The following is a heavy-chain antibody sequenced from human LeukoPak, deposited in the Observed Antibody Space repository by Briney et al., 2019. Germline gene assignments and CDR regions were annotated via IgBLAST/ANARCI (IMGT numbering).Heavy chain of an antibody. CDR3: AGHLRYFDY. Sequence: SETLSLTCAVYGVSFSGYYWSWIRQPPGKGLEWIGEINHSGSTNYNPSLKSRVTISLDTSKNQFSLKLSSVTAADTAVYYCAGHLRYFDYCGQGTLVTVSS. CDR1: GVSFSGYY. V-gene: IGHV4-34*01. CDR2: INHSGST. J-gene: IGHJ4*02.